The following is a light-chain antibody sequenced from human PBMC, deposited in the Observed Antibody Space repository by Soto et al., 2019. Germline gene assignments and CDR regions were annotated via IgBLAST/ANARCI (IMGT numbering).Light chain of an antibody. Sequence: QAVVTQSPSSSASLGASVKLTCTLSSEHSSYAIAWHQQQPEKGPRYLMRLNTDGSHNKGDGIPDRFSGSSSGAERYLTISSLXXXXXXDYYCQTWGTGSHVVFGGGTKLTV. CDR2: LNTDGSH. CDR1: SEHSSYA. V-gene: IGLV4-69*01. J-gene: IGLJ2*01. CDR3: QTWGTGSHVV.